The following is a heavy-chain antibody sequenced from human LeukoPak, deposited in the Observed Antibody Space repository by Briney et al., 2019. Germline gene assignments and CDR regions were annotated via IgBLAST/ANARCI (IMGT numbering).Heavy chain of an antibody. V-gene: IGHV4-59*08. CDR1: DGSITTHY. D-gene: IGHD3-16*02. J-gene: IGHJ4*02. Sequence: SETLSLTCTVSDGSITTHYWSWIRHPQRKGLEWIAYIYNGGSTKYNPSLKSRVTISVDMSNNQFSLRLSSVTAADTAVYYCARPLRSDYRYTFGSWGQGILVTVSS. CDR3: ARPLRSDYRYTFGS. CDR2: IYNGGST.